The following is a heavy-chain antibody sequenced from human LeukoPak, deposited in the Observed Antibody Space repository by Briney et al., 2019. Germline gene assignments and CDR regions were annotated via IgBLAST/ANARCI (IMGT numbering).Heavy chain of an antibody. CDR1: GYTFTSYY. CDR2: INPSGGST. J-gene: IGHJ6*02. D-gene: IGHD3-3*01. CDR3: ARERAVRRFLEWLLRYGMDV. V-gene: IGHV1-46*01. Sequence: ASVNVSCKASGYTFTSYYMHWVRQAPGQGLEWMGIINPSGGSTSYAQKFQGRVTMTRDTSTSTVYMGLSSLRSEDTAVYYCARERAVRRFLEWLLRYGMDVWGQGTTVTVSS.